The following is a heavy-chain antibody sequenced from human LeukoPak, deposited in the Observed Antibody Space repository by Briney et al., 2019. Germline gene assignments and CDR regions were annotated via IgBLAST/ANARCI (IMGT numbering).Heavy chain of an antibody. CDR3: ARMQRSSSSYYYYYMDV. D-gene: IGHD6-6*01. J-gene: IGHJ6*03. V-gene: IGHV4-4*07. CDR2: IYTSGST. Sequence: SETLSLTCTVSGGSISSYYWSWIRQPAGKGLEWIGRIYTSGSTNYNPSLKSRVTISVDTSKNQFSLKLSSVTAADTAVYYCARMQRSSSSYYYYYMDVWGKGTTVTVSS. CDR1: GGSISSYY.